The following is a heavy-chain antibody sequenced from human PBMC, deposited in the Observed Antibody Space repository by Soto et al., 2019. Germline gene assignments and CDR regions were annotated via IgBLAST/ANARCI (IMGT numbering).Heavy chain of an antibody. CDR1: GFTFSNYA. D-gene: IGHD3-22*01. CDR3: VRDGLDYYDTERLYFDN. V-gene: IGHV3-23*01. CDR2: ISGRGST. Sequence: EVQLLESGGGLVQPGGSLTLSCAASGFTFSNYAMSWVRQAPGKGLEWVSGISGRGSTNYADSVKGRFTISRDNSKNTLYLQMNSLRAEDTATYYCVRDGLDYYDTERLYFDNWGQGTLVTVSS. J-gene: IGHJ4*02.